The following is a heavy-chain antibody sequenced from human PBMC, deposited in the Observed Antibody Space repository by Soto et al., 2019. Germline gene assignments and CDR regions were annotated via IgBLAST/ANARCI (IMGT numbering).Heavy chain of an antibody. CDR3: TTGIVVVIPSGMDV. V-gene: IGHV3-74*03. J-gene: IGHJ6*02. CDR1: GFTLSTYW. Sequence: PGGSLRLSCEASGFTLSTYWMHWVRQVPGKGLVWVSRIKTDGTTTTYADSVKGRFSISRDNAKNMLYLQMNSLKTEDTAVYYCTTGIVVVIPSGMDVWGQGTTVTVSS. D-gene: IGHD3-22*01. CDR2: IKTDGTTT.